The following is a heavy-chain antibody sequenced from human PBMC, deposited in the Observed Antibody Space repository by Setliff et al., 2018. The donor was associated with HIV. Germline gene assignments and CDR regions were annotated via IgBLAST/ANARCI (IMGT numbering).Heavy chain of an antibody. CDR2: IFYSGRT. CDR1: GGSIDSTDYY. CDR3: VRDNSYYYGSGGHHFYGVDV. J-gene: IGHJ6*02. Sequence: SETLSLTCTVSGGSIDSTDYYWGWIRQPPGKGLEWIGSIFYSGRTTYNPSLRSRVSISIDTSKNQCSLKLTSVTAADTAVYYCVRDNSYYYGSGGHHFYGVDVWGQGATVTVSS. D-gene: IGHD3-10*01. V-gene: IGHV4-39*07.